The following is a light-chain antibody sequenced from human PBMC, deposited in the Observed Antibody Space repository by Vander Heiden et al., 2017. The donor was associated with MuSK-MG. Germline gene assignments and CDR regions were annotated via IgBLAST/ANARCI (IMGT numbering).Light chain of an antibody. CDR3: QQYGDSLPYT. J-gene: IGKJ2*01. CDR2: GAS. CDR1: QSVSTSY. V-gene: IGKV3-20*01. Sequence: DIVLTQSPGILSLSPGERATLFCRASQSVSTSYLAWYQQKPGQAPRLLIYGASSRATGIPDRFSGSGSGTDFTLTIRRLEPEDFAVYYCQQYGDSLPYTFGQGTKLEIK.